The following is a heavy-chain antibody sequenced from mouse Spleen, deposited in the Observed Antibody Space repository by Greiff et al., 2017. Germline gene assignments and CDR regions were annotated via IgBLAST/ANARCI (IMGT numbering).Heavy chain of an antibody. Sequence: VQLQQSGAELVKPGASVKLSCKASGYTFTSYWMQWVKQRPGQGLEWIGEIDPSDSYTNYNQKFKGKATLTVDTSSSTAYMQLSSLTSEDSAVYYCARRDSYYSPFAYWGQGTLVTVSA. V-gene: IGHV1-50*01. CDR1: GYTFTSYW. D-gene: IGHD2-12*01. CDR3: ARRDSYYSPFAY. J-gene: IGHJ3*01. CDR2: IDPSDSYT.